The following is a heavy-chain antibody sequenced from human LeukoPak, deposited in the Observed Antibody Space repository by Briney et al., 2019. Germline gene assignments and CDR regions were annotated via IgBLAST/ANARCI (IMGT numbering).Heavy chain of an antibody. D-gene: IGHD3-10*01. J-gene: IGHJ4*02. CDR2: ISASGGST. CDR1: GFTFSSYA. CDR3: AKDVRVGEYYGSGSYFDY. Sequence: GSLGLSCAASGFTFSSYAMSWVRQAPGKGLEWVSIISASGGSTYYADSVKGRFTISRDKSRNYLQMNSLRGDDTAIYYCAKDVRVGEYYGSGSYFDYWGQGTLVTVSS. V-gene: IGHV3-23*01.